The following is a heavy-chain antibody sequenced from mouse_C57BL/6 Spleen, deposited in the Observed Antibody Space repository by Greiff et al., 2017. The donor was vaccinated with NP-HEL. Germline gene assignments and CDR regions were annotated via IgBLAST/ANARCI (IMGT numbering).Heavy chain of an antibody. J-gene: IGHJ1*03. CDR3: ARAYYSNSYWYFDV. CDR1: GYTFTDYN. Sequence: EVQLQQSGPELVKPGASVKIPCKASGYTFTDYNMDWVKQSHGKSLEWIGDINPNNGGTIYNQKFKGKATLTVDKSSSTAYMELRSLTSEDTAVYYCARAYYSNSYWYFDVWGTGTTVTVSS. V-gene: IGHV1-18*01. D-gene: IGHD2-5*01. CDR2: INPNNGGT.